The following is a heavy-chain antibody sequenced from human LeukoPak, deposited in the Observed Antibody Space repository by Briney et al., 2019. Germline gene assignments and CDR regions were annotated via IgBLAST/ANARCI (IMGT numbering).Heavy chain of an antibody. J-gene: IGHJ4*02. CDR2: ISSGGDTK. V-gene: IGHV3-11*01. CDR3: AREMGGDYGSGTFFDL. CDR1: EFVFSDYY. D-gene: IGHD3-10*01. Sequence: GGSLRLSCAASEFVFSDYYMSWVRQASGKGLEWVSYISSGGDTKYYADSVKGRFTISRDNAKNSLYLQMNNLRAEDTAVYYCAREMGGDYGSGTFFDLWGQGNMVTASS.